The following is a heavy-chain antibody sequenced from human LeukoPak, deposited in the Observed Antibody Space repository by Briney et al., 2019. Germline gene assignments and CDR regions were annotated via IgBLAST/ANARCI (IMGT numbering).Heavy chain of an antibody. V-gene: IGHV5-51*01. J-gene: IGHJ5*02. CDR2: IYPGDSNT. CDR1: GYSFTSYW. CDR3: ARHVTTTATSWFDP. D-gene: IGHD1-1*01. Sequence: GESLKISCQGSGYSFTSYWIGWVRQMPGKGLEWMGIIYPGDSNTRYSPSFQGRVTISADKSISTAYLQWSSLKASDTAMYYCARHVTTTATSWFDPWGQGTLVTVSS.